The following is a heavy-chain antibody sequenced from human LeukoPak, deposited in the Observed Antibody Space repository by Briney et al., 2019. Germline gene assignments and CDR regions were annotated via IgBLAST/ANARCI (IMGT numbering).Heavy chain of an antibody. Sequence: ASVKVSCKASGYTFRSYFLHWVRQAPGQGLEWMGIINPSGGSTTYAQKFQGRVTMTRDTSTSTVYMEVSSLRSEDTAVYYCARGYGDFDYWGQGTLVTVSS. CDR2: INPSGGST. V-gene: IGHV1-46*01. D-gene: IGHD4-17*01. CDR1: GYTFRSYF. J-gene: IGHJ4*02. CDR3: ARGYGDFDY.